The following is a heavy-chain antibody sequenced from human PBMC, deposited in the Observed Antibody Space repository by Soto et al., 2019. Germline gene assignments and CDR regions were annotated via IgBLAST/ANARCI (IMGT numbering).Heavy chain of an antibody. CDR2: ISAYNGNT. Sequence: ASVKVSCKASGYTFTSYGISWVRQAPGQGLEWMGWISAYNGNTNYAQKLQGRVTMTTDTSTSTAYMELRSLRSDDTAVYYCAKYDLGYCSGGSCYEGFYFDYWGQGTLVTVSS. CDR3: AKYDLGYCSGGSCYEGFYFDY. CDR1: GYTFTSYG. V-gene: IGHV1-18*01. J-gene: IGHJ4*02. D-gene: IGHD2-15*01.